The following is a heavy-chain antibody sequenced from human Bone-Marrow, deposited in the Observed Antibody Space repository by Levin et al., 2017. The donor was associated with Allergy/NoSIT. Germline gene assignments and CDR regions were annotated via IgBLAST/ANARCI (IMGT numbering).Heavy chain of an antibody. J-gene: IGHJ1*01. D-gene: IGHD2-2*01. Sequence: GGSLRLSCAASGFTFSDNYMSWIRQAPGKGLEWVSFISSSSGYTEYADSVKGRFTISRDNAKNSLHLQMHSLRAEDTAVYYCVRNEHQVLTSEHWGRGTLVTVSS. CDR1: GFTFSDNY. CDR2: ISSSSGYT. V-gene: IGHV3-11*06. CDR3: VRNEHQVLTSEH.